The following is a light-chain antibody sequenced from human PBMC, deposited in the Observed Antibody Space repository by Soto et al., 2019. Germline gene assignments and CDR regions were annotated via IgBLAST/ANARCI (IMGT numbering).Light chain of an antibody. V-gene: IGKV3-20*01. CDR3: QQYGSWT. Sequence: EIVLTQSPGTLSVSPGERATLSCRASQTISSNNLAWYQQKPGQAPSLLIYGTSSRATGIPDRFSGSGSGTDFTLTISRLEPEDSAIYYCQQYGSWTFGXG. CDR2: GTS. CDR1: QTISSNN. J-gene: IGKJ1*01.